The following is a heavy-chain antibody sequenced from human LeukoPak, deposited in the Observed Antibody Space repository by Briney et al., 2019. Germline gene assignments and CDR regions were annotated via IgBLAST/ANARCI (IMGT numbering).Heavy chain of an antibody. CDR3: AKGTTMVRGVIITFDD. J-gene: IGHJ4*02. D-gene: IGHD3-10*01. CDR1: GFTFSNYA. Sequence: GGSLRLSCAASGFTFSNYAMNWVRQAPGKGLEWVSVISGSGGSTHYADSVKGRFTISRDNSKNTLYLQMNSLRAEDTAVYYCAKGTTMVRGVIITFDDWGRGTLVTVSS. CDR2: ISGSGGST. V-gene: IGHV3-23*01.